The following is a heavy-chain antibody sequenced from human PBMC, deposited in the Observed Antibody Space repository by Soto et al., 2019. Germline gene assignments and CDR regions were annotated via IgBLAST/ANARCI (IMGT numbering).Heavy chain of an antibody. J-gene: IGHJ4*02. Sequence: PGGSLRLSCAGSGFTFDDYAMHWVRQAPGKGLEWVSGISWNSGSIGYADSVKGRFTISRDNAKNSLYLQMNSLRAEDTALYYCAKALYSNYEVFDYWGQGTLVTVSS. V-gene: IGHV3-9*01. CDR3: AKALYSNYEVFDY. CDR2: ISWNSGSI. D-gene: IGHD4-4*01. CDR1: GFTFDDYA.